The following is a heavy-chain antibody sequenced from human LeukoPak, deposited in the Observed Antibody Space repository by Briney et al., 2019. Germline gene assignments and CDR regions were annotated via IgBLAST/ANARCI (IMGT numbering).Heavy chain of an antibody. CDR2: INHSGST. D-gene: IGHD4-17*01. CDR1: GGSFSGYY. CDR3: ARHDYGGNSTIP. Sequence: PSETLPLTCAVYGGSFSGYYWSWIRQPPGKGLEWIGEINHSGSTNYNPSLKSRVTISVDTSKNQFSLKLSSVTAADTAVYYCARHDYGGNSTIPWGQGTLVTVSS. V-gene: IGHV4-34*01. J-gene: IGHJ5*02.